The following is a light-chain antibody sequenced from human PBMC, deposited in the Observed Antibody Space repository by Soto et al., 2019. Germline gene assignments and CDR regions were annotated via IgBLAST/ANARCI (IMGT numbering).Light chain of an antibody. CDR3: QHYNNWPIT. CDR1: QSVSRN. V-gene: IGKV3-15*01. CDR2: DAS. Sequence: EMVMTQSPATLSVSPGERATLSCRASQSVSRNLAWYQQKPGQAPRLLIYDASARATGIPARFSGSGSGTEFSLTISSLQSEDFAFYYCQHYNNWPITFGLGTRLEIK. J-gene: IGKJ5*01.